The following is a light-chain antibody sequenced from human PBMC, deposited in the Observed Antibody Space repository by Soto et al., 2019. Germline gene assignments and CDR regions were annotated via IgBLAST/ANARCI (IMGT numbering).Light chain of an antibody. CDR3: QQSYSTPGRFT. CDR1: QSISSY. CDR2: AAS. Sequence: DTQMTQSPSSLSASVGDRVTITCRASQSISSYLNWYQQKPGKAPKLLIYAASSLQSGVPSRFSGSGSGTDFTLTISSLQPEDFATYDCQQSYSTPGRFTFGPGTKVDIK. V-gene: IGKV1-39*01. J-gene: IGKJ3*01.